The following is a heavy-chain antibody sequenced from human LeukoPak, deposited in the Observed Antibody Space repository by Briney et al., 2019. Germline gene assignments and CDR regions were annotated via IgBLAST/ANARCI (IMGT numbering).Heavy chain of an antibody. V-gene: IGHV1-2*02. CDR2: ITPKGDDT. J-gene: IGHJ4*02. CDR1: GYTFSDFY. Sequence: ASVKASCKASGYTFSDFYIHWVRQTPGQGLEYVGWITPKGDDTYSPQRFLGRVTMTREAYISTAYMDLSSLRSDDTAVYFCARVRLADERAWAYWGQGTLVTVSS. CDR3: ARVRLADERAWAY. D-gene: IGHD3-3*02.